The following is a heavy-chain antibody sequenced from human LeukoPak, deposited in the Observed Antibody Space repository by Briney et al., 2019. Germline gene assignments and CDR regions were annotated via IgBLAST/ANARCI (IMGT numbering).Heavy chain of an antibody. Sequence: GASVKVSCKASGYTFTSYAMHWVRQAPGQRLEWMGWINAGNGNTKYSQKFQGRVTITRDTSASTAYMELRSLRSDDTAVYYCARDQLTIFGVVTDYWGQGTLVTVSS. J-gene: IGHJ4*02. CDR1: GYTFTSYA. CDR2: INAGNGNT. D-gene: IGHD3-3*01. V-gene: IGHV1-3*01. CDR3: ARDQLTIFGVVTDY.